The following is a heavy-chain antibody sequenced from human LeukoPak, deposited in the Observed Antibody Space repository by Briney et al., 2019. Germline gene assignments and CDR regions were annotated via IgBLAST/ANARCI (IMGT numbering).Heavy chain of an antibody. J-gene: IGHJ3*02. CDR3: ATYWRYFDWLLSDI. V-gene: IGHV3-7*05. D-gene: IGHD3-9*01. CDR2: IKHDGSEN. CDR1: GFTFSSYW. Sequence: PGGSLRLSCEASGFTFSSYWMSWVRQAPGKGLEWVANIKHDGSENYYVDSVKGRFTIPRDNAKNSLYLQMNSLRAEDTAVYYCATYWRYFDWLLSDIWGLGTMVTVSS.